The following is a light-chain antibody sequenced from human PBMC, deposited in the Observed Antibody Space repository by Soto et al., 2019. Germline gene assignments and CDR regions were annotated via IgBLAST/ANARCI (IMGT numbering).Light chain of an antibody. CDR3: SSYTSSSIC. V-gene: IGLV2-14*01. CDR1: SSDVGGYNY. J-gene: IGLJ2*01. CDR2: DVS. Sequence: QSALTQPASVSGSPGQSITISCTGTSSDVGGYNYVSWYQQHPGKAPKLMIYDVSNRPSGVSNRFSGSKSGNTASLTISGLQAEDEADYYCSSYTSSSICFGGGTKLTVL.